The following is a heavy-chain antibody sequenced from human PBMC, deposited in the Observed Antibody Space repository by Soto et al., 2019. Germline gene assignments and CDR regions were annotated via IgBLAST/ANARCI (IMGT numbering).Heavy chain of an antibody. CDR3: ARDGMTTGDT. D-gene: IGHD2-21*02. Sequence: PSETLSLTCIVSGVPVRSYTWSWVRQPANKGLEWIGRVFSSVSATYNPSLKSRVSISMDTPENRISLKLDSVTAADAGVYFCARDGMTTGDTWGPGTLVTVSS. V-gene: IGHV4-4*07. J-gene: IGHJ4*02. CDR1: GVPVRSYT. CDR2: VFSSVSA.